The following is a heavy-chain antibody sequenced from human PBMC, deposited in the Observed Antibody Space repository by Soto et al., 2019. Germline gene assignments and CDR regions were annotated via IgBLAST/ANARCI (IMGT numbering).Heavy chain of an antibody. CDR3: ARGDYFDRRFDY. D-gene: IGHD3-22*01. CDR1: GFTFNSYW. V-gene: IGHV3-7*03. J-gene: IGHJ4*02. Sequence: GGSLRLSCAASGFTFNSYWMNWVRQAPGRGLEWVADIKQDETEKYYVDSVKGRFTISRDNSKNTLYLQMDSLRVEDTAVYYCARGDYFDRRFDYWGQGALVTVSS. CDR2: IKQDETEK.